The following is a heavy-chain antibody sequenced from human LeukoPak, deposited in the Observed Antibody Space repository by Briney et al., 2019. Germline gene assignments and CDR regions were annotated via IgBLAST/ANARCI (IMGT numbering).Heavy chain of an antibody. CDR2: ISADAVDT. D-gene: IGHD5/OR15-5a*01. CDR3: AKDVWWLVS. V-gene: IGHV3-23*01. Sequence: GGSLRLSCIASGFTFSNHAMTWVRQAPGKGLEWVSAISADAVDTFYAPSVKGRFTISRDNSKNTMYLQINGLRAEDTAIYYCAKDVWWLVSWGQGTLVTVSS. J-gene: IGHJ5*01. CDR1: GFTFSNHA.